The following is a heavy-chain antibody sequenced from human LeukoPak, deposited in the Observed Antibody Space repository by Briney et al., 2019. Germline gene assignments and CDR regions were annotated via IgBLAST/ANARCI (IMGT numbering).Heavy chain of an antibody. CDR2: ISGSGTNT. D-gene: IGHD3-16*01. Sequence: GGSLRLSCAASGFTFSSYGMSWVRQAPGKGLEWVSGISGSGTNTNYADSVKGRFTISRDNSKNTVYLQMKSLRAEDTAVYYCARDQGGVGYWGQGTLVTVSS. J-gene: IGHJ4*02. V-gene: IGHV3-23*01. CDR1: GFTFSSYG. CDR3: ARDQGGVGY.